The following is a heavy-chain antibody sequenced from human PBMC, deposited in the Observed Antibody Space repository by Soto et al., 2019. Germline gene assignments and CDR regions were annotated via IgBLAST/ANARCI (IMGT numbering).Heavy chain of an antibody. J-gene: IGHJ6*04. D-gene: IGHD2-15*01. Sequence: LGESLKISCKGSGYSFTSYWISWVRQMPGKGLEWMGRIDPSDSYTNYSPSFQGHVTISADKPISTAYLQWSSLKASDTAMYYWARRRYCSGGSCYPSLYYSSGMAVGGKGTRVTFPS. V-gene: IGHV5-10-1*01. CDR2: IDPSDSYT. CDR1: GYSFTSYW. CDR3: ARRRYCSGGSCYPSLYYSSGMAV.